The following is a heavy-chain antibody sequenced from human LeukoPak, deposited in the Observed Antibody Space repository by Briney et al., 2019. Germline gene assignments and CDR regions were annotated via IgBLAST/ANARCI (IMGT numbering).Heavy chain of an antibody. Sequence: GGSLRLSCAASGFTFDDYAMHWVRQAPGKGLEWVSGISWSSGSIGYADSVKGRFTISRDNAKNSLYLQMNSLRAEDTALYYCAKDINPVAGSPFDYWGQGTLVTVSS. CDR3: AKDINPVAGSPFDY. CDR2: ISWSSGSI. D-gene: IGHD6-19*01. CDR1: GFTFDDYA. V-gene: IGHV3-9*01. J-gene: IGHJ4*02.